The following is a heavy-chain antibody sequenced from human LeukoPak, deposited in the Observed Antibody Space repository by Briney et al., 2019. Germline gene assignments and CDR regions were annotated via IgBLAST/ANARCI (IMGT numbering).Heavy chain of an antibody. CDR3: VRGGEWLGKIFDY. V-gene: IGHV4-34*01. D-gene: IGHD6-19*01. CDR1: GGSFSGHY. J-gene: IGHJ4*02. Sequence: SETLSLTCAVYGGSFSGHYWSWIRQPPGKGLEWIGEINHSGSTNYNPSLKSRVTISVDTSKNQFSLKLSSVTAADTAVYYCVRGGEWLGKIFDYWGQGTLVTVSS. CDR2: INHSGST.